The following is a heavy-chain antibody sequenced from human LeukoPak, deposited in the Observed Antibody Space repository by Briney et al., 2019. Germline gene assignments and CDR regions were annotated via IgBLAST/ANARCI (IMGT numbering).Heavy chain of an antibody. CDR2: ISSSSNYI. J-gene: IGHJ4*02. CDR3: ARVRDGLGEY. D-gene: IGHD3-16*01. Sequence: GRSLRLSCTASGFPFSSYHMNWVRQAPGKGLEWVSFISSSSNYIYYADSVKGRFTISRDNAKNSLYLQMNSLRAEDTAVYYCARVRDGLGEYWGQGTLVTVSS. V-gene: IGHV3-21*06. CDR1: GFPFSSYH.